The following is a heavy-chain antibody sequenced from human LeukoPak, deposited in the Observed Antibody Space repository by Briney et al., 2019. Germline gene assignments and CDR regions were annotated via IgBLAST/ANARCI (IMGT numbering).Heavy chain of an antibody. Sequence: ASVKVSCKASGYTFTSYDINWVRQATGQGLEWMGWMNPNSGNTGYAQKFQGRVTMTRNTSISTAYMELSSLRSEDTAVYYCARGTVDTAMEGYSGQGTLVTVSS. D-gene: IGHD5-18*01. CDR2: MNPNSGNT. CDR1: GYTFTSYD. CDR3: ARGTVDTAMEGY. J-gene: IGHJ4*02. V-gene: IGHV1-8*01.